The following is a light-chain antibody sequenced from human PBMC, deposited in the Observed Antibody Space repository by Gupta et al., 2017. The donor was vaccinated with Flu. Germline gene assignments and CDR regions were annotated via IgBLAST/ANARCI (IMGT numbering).Light chain of an antibody. CDR3: QQSSSVPRT. J-gene: IGKJ1*01. V-gene: IGKV6-21*01. Sequence: KDNVTITCRASQSVGCYLHWYQQRPEQVPKLLIYYASNRQRGVPSRFSGGGSGTVFTLTVNSLDPEDAATYYCQQSSSVPRTFGQGTKVEV. CDR1: QSVGCY. CDR2: YAS.